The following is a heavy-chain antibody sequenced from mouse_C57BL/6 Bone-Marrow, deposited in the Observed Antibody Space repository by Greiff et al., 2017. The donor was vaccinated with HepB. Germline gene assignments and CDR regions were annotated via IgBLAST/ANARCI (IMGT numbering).Heavy chain of an antibody. CDR2: IDPENGDT. V-gene: IGHV14-4*01. J-gene: IGHJ2*01. CDR1: GFNIKDDY. Sequence: EVQLQQSGAELVRPGASVKLSCTASGFNIKDDYMHWVKQRPEQGLEWIGWIDPENGDTEYASKFQGKATKTADTSSNTAYLQLSSLTSEDTAVYYCTTPYDYDLDYWGQGTTLTVSS. D-gene: IGHD2-4*01. CDR3: TTPYDYDLDY.